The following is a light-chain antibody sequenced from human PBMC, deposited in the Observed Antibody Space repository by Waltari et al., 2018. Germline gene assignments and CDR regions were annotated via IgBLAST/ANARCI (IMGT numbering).Light chain of an antibody. CDR2: DVS. CDR1: SSDVGGSKY. J-gene: IGLJ3*02. Sequence: QSALTQPASVSGSPGQSIPISCTGTSSDVGGSKYVPWYQQNPGKVPKLLIYDVSNRPSGVSNRFSGSKSGNTASLTISGLQAEDEADYYCSSYTSSSTRVFGGGTKLTVL. CDR3: SSYTSSSTRV. V-gene: IGLV2-14*03.